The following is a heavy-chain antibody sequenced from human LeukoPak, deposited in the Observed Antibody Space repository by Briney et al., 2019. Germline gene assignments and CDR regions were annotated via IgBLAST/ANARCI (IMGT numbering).Heavy chain of an antibody. J-gene: IGHJ4*02. V-gene: IGHV3-66*01. D-gene: IGHD1-26*01. CDR3: AKSRGSYWVPEFDY. CDR2: IYSGGST. CDR1: GFTVSSNY. Sequence: GGSLRLSCAASGFTVSSNYMSWVRQAPGKGLEWVSVIYSGGSTYYADSVKGRFTISRDSSKNTLYLQMNSLRAEDTAVHYCAKSRGSYWVPEFDYWGQGTLVTVSS.